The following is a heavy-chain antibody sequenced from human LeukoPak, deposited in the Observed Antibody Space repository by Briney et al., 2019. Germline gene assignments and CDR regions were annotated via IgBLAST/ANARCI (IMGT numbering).Heavy chain of an antibody. V-gene: IGHV3-30*04. CDR1: GFTFSSSA. CDR2: ISHDGSNK. CDR3: ATARDCAIGDCYREFDY. Sequence: PEGSLRLSCAASGFTFSSSAMHWVRQAPGKGLEWVTLISHDGSNKYYIDSVKGRFTISRDNSKNTLYLQMNSLRADDTAVYYCATARDCAIGDCYREFDYWGQGTLLTVSS. D-gene: IGHD2-21*02. J-gene: IGHJ4*02.